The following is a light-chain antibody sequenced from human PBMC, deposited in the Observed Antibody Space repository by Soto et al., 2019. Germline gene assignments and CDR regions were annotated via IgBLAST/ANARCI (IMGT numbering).Light chain of an antibody. J-gene: IGKJ4*01. CDR2: AAS. CDR1: QGISSY. Sequence: DIRLTQSPSFLSASVGDRVTITCRASQGISSYLAWYQQKPGKAPQLLIYAASTLQSGVPSRFSGSGSGTEFTLTISSLQPEDFATYYCQRLNSYPLTFGGGTKVEIK. V-gene: IGKV1-9*01. CDR3: QRLNSYPLT.